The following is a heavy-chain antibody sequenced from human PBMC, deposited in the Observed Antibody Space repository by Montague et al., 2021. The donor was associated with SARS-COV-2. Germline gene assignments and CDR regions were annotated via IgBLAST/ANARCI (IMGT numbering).Heavy chain of an antibody. CDR2: IAYSGRP. CDR3: ASSYYYGSGTYVYNYDIDV. CDR1: GGSVSSSPYY. Sequence: SETLSLTCTVSGGSVSSSPYYWGWIRQPPGRGLEWVGSIAYSGRPYFXPSLKSRLTISVDSSENQLSLRLSSVTAADTAVYYCASSYYYGSGTYVYNYDIDVWGKGTTVTVSS. V-gene: IGHV4-39*01. J-gene: IGHJ6*03. D-gene: IGHD3-10*01.